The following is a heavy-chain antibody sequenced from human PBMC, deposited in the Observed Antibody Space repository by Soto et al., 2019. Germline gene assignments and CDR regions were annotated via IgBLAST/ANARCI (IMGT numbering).Heavy chain of an antibody. J-gene: IGHJ4*02. CDR2: ISWNSGSI. Sequence: HPGGSLRLSCAASGFTFDDYAMHWVRQAPGKGLEWVSGISWNSGSIGYADSVKGRFTISRDNAKNSLYLQMNSLRAEDTAVYYCAKEATNINNFDYWGQGTLVTVSS. D-gene: IGHD1-26*01. V-gene: IGHV3-9*01. CDR3: AKEATNINNFDY. CDR1: GFTFDDYA.